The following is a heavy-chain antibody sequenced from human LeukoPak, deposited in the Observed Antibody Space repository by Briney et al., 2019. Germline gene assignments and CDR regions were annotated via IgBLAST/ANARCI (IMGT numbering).Heavy chain of an antibody. D-gene: IGHD3-22*01. CDR2: IWYDGSNK. Sequence: PGRSLRLSCAASGFTFSSYGMHWVRQAPGKGLEWVAVIWYDGSNKYYADSVKSRFTISRDNSKNTLYLQMNSLRAEDTAVYYCAKDLSGSSGYKSAFDIWGQGTMVTVSS. CDR1: GFTFSSYG. V-gene: IGHV3-33*06. CDR3: AKDLSGSSGYKSAFDI. J-gene: IGHJ3*02.